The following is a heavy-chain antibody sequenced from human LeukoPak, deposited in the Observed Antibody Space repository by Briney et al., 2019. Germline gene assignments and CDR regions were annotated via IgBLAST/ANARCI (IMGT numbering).Heavy chain of an antibody. J-gene: IGHJ6*02. V-gene: IGHV4-39*01. CDR3: ARQGRVTTTSYYYYGMDV. D-gene: IGHD4-17*01. CDR2: IYYTGST. CDR1: GDSISSSSYY. Sequence: PSETLSLTCTVSGDSISSSSYYWGWIRQPPGKGLEWIGSIYYTGSTYYNPSLKSRVTISVDTSKNQFSLKLSSVTAADTAVYYCARQGRVTTTSYYYYGMDVWGQGTTVTVSS.